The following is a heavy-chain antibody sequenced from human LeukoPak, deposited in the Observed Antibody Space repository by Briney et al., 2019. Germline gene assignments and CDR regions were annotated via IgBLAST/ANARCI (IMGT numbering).Heavy chain of an antibody. CDR2: IYYSGST. J-gene: IGHJ4*02. Sequence: SETLSLTCTVSGGSISSYYWSWIRQPPGKGLEWIGYIYYSGSTDYNPSLKSRGTISVDTSRNQFSLRLSSVTAADTAVYYCARVTGYMTEDFFDYWGQGTLVTVSS. CDR3: ARVTGYMTEDFFDY. D-gene: IGHD6-13*01. CDR1: GGSISSYY. V-gene: IGHV4-59*01.